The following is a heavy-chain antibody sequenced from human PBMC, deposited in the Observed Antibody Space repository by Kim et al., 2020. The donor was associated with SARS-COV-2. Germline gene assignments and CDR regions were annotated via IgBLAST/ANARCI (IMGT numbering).Heavy chain of an antibody. Sequence: TIYYADSGKGRFTISRDNAKNSLYMQMSRLSAEDTAVYYCAREDSYGMDVWGQGTTVTVSS. CDR3: AREDSYGMDV. CDR2: TI. J-gene: IGHJ6*02. V-gene: IGHV3-11*01.